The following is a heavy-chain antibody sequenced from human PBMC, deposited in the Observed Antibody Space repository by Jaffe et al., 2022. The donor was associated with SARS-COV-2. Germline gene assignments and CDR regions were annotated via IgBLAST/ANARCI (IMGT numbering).Heavy chain of an antibody. CDR2: ISYDGSNK. V-gene: IGHV3-30*18. CDR3: AKGGRHIVVVSDFDY. J-gene: IGHJ4*02. CDR1: GFTFSSYG. Sequence: QVQLVESGGGVVQPGRSLRLSCAASGFTFSSYGMHWVRQAPGKGLEWVAVISYDGSNKYYADSVKGRFTISRDNSKNTLYLQMNSLRAEDTAVYYCAKGGRHIVVVSDFDYWGQGTLVTVSS. D-gene: IGHD2-21*01.